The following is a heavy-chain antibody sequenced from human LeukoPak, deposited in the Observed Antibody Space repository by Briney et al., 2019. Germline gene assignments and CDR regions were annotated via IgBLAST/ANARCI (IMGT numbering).Heavy chain of an antibody. CDR2: IYTSGST. J-gene: IGHJ4*02. CDR1: GGSISSYY. Sequence: SETLSLTCTVSGGSISSYYWSWIRQPAGKGLEWIGRIYTSGSTNYNPSLKSRVTMSVDTSENQFSLKLSSVTAADTAVYYCARGDAVANLYYFDYWGQGTLVTVSS. CDR3: ARGDAVANLYYFDY. D-gene: IGHD6-19*01. V-gene: IGHV4-4*07.